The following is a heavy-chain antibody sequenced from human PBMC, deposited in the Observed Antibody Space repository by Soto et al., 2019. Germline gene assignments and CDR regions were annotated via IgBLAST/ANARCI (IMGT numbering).Heavy chain of an antibody. J-gene: IGHJ4*02. CDR1: GGSISSSSYY. CDR3: ARRGEWLVGYYFDY. CDR2: IYYSGSI. Sequence: SETLSLTCTVSGGSISSSSYYWGWIRQPPGKGLEWIGSIYYSGSIYYNPSLKSRVTISVDTSKNQFSLKLSSVTAADTAVYYCARRGEWLVGYYFDYWGQGTLVTVSS. V-gene: IGHV4-39*01. D-gene: IGHD6-19*01.